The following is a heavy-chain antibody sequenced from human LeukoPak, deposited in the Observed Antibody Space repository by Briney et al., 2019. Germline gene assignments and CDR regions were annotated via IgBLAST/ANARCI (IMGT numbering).Heavy chain of an antibody. V-gene: IGHV3-21*01. CDR2: ISASGGFT. D-gene: IGHD4-17*01. CDR1: GFTFSNYD. CDR3: ARAFSAVTTTGDFDY. J-gene: IGHJ4*02. Sequence: GGSLRLSCAASGFTFSNYDMNWVRQTPGKGLEWVSTISASGGFTYYADSVKGRFTISRDNAKNSLYLQMNSLRAEDTAVYYCARAFSAVTTTGDFDYWGQGTLVTVSS.